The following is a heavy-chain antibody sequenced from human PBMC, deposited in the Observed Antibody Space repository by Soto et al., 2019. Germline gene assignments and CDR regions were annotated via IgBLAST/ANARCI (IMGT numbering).Heavy chain of an antibody. J-gene: IGHJ4*02. V-gene: IGHV3-48*02. D-gene: IGHD1-26*01. Sequence: EVRLVESGGGSVQPGGSLRLSCEASGFTFSSNNLNWVRQAPGKGLEWVSYISFSSSNIYYADSVKGRFTISRDNAKNSLYLQMNSLRDEDTAVYYCARAPGESGSYYGFFDNWGQGTLVTVSS. CDR2: ISFSSSNI. CDR3: ARAPGESGSYYGFFDN. CDR1: GFTFSSNN.